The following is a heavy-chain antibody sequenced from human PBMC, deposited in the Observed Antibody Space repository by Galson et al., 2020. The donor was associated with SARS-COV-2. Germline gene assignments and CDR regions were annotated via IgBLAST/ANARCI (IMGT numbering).Heavy chain of an antibody. V-gene: IGHV4-34*01. Sequence: SETLSLTCAVYGGSFSSYYWNWIRQPPGKGLEWIGEINHSGRTNYNPSLKGRVTISLDSSKNQFSLKLRSVTAADTAVYYCARGVRGVIITSYYYYMDVWGKGTPVTVSS. CDR3: ARGVRGVIITSYYYYMDV. J-gene: IGHJ6*03. D-gene: IGHD3-10*01. CDR1: GGSFSSYY. CDR2: INHSGRT.